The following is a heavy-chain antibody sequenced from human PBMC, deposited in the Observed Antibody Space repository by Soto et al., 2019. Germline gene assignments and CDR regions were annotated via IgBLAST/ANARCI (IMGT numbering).Heavy chain of an antibody. CDR3: ARQEHCSSTSCYSRIAVAGSFDI. CDR2: IYPGDSDT. Sequence: GESLKISCKGSGYSFTSYWIGWVRQMPGKGLEWMGIIYPGDSDTRYSPSFQGQVTISADKSISTAYLQWSSLKASDTAMYYCARQEHCSSTSCYSRIAVAGSFDIWGQGTMVTVSS. J-gene: IGHJ3*02. V-gene: IGHV5-51*01. CDR1: GYSFTSYW. D-gene: IGHD2-2*01.